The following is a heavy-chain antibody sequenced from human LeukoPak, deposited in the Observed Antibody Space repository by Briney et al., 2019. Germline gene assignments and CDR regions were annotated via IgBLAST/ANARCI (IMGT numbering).Heavy chain of an antibody. CDR3: ARGRGRWLVATIGGLDY. D-gene: IGHD5-12*01. V-gene: IGHV4-30-2*01. CDR2: MYHSGST. Sequence: SKTLSLTCTVSGGSISSGGYYWSWIRHPPGKALEWIGYMYHSGSTNYNPSLKSRVTISVDTSKNQFSLKLSSVTAADTAVYYCARGRGRWLVATIGGLDYWGQGTLVTVSS. CDR1: GGSISSGGYY. J-gene: IGHJ4*02.